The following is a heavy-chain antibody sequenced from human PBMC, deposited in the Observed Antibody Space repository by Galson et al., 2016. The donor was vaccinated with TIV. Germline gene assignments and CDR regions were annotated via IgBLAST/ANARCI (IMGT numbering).Heavy chain of an antibody. D-gene: IGHD5-18*01. Sequence: SETLSLTCAVSGYSISSGYFWGWIRQSPGKGLEWVASISHSGNTYYNPSLNSRVAILVDTSKNEFSLRLTSIIAADTAIYYCVLEPYMYGWDSWGQGALVSVSS. CDR2: ISHSGNT. J-gene: IGHJ4*02. CDR3: VLEPYMYGWDS. V-gene: IGHV4-38-2*01. CDR1: GYSISSGYF.